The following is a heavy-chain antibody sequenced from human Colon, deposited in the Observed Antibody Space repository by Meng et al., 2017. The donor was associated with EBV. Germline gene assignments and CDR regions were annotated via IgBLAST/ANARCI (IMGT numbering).Heavy chain of an antibody. CDR3: ARRRGGSGRDC. CDR2: IYHSGST. D-gene: IGHD3-10*01. Sequence: QLKLQGPGQGLVKPSETLSLTGTVSGGSISSSHYYWGWVRQPPGKGLQWIGTIYHSGSTSYNPSLQSRVTMFVDTSKNQFSLMLTSVTATDTAVYYCARRRGGSGRDCWGQGTLVTVSS. CDR1: GGSISSSHYY. V-gene: IGHV4-39*01. J-gene: IGHJ4*02.